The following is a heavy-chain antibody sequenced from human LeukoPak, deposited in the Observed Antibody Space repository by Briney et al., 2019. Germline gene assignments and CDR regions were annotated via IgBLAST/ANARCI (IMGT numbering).Heavy chain of an antibody. CDR1: GFTVTDNY. Sequence: GGSLRLSCAASGFTVTDNYMNWVRQSSGKGLEWVSGVSGADGTTYYADSVKGRFTISRDNSKSTLYLQMNNLRAEDTAVYYCAKHWSYCSTTSCFFNYYYYYMDVWGKGTTVTVSS. CDR3: AKHWSYCSTTSCFFNYYYYYMDV. V-gene: IGHV3-23*01. D-gene: IGHD2-2*01. J-gene: IGHJ6*03. CDR2: VSGADGTT.